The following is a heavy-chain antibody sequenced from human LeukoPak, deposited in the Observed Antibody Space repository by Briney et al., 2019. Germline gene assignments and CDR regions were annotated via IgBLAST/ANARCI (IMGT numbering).Heavy chain of an antibody. J-gene: IGHJ4*02. CDR2: IYPDDSDT. V-gene: IGHV5-51*01. CDR3: ARFEVNHEDSSSFYYFDY. D-gene: IGHD3-22*01. Sequence: GESLQISCRVSGYAFASYWIGWVRQVPGKGLEWMGIIYPDDSDTKYGPSFQGQVTFSADKSINTAYLQWSSLKASDTAMYYCARFEVNHEDSSSFYYFDYWGQGTLVTVSS. CDR1: GYAFASYW.